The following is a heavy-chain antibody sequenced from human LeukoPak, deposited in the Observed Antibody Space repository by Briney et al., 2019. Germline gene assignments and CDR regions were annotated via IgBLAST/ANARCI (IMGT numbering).Heavy chain of an antibody. Sequence: GGSLRLSCAASGFTFSSYAMSWVRQAPGKGLEWVSAISGSGGSTYYADSAKGRFTISRDNSKNTLYLQMNSLRAEDTAVYYCAKYPSSVPAATRGNWFDPWGQGTLVTVSS. CDR2: ISGSGGST. D-gene: IGHD2-2*01. CDR3: AKYPSSVPAATRGNWFDP. V-gene: IGHV3-23*01. CDR1: GFTFSSYA. J-gene: IGHJ5*02.